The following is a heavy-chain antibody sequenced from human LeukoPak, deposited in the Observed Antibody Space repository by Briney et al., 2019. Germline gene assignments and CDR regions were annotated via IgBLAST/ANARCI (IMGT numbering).Heavy chain of an antibody. CDR2: ISWNSGSI. J-gene: IGHJ4*02. CDR3: AKDKKRYYYDSSGYPDY. V-gene: IGHV3-9*01. CDR1: GFTFDDYA. D-gene: IGHD3-22*01. Sequence: GGSLRLSCAASGFTFDDYAMHWVRQAPGKGLEWVSGISWNSGSIGYADSVKGRFTISRDNAKNSLYLQMNSLRAEDTALYYCAKDKKRYYYDSSGYPDYWGQATLVTVSS.